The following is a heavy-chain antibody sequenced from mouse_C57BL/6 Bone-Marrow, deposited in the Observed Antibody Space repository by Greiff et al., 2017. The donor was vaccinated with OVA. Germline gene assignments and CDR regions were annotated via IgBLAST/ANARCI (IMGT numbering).Heavy chain of an antibody. CDR1: GYTFTDYY. CDR3: ARNIYYYGWFAY. V-gene: IGHV1-26*01. Sequence: EVQLQQSGPELVKPGASVKISCKASGYTFTDYYMNWVKQSHGKSLEWIGDINPNNGGTSYNQKFKGKATLTVDKSSSTAYMELRSLTSEDSAVYYCARNIYYYGWFAYWGQGTLVTVSA. CDR2: INPNNGGT. J-gene: IGHJ3*01. D-gene: IGHD1-1*01.